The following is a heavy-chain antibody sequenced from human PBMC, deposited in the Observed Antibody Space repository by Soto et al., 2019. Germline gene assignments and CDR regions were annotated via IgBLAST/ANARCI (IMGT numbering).Heavy chain of an antibody. CDR1: GGTFSSYA. CDR3: AREPPRTIFGVVIIQGDYYYYYGMDV. J-gene: IGHJ6*02. D-gene: IGHD3-3*01. V-gene: IGHV1-69*13. Sequence: SVKVSCKASGGTFSSYAISWVRQAPGQGLEWMGGIIPIFGTASYAQKFQGRVTITADESTSTAYMELSSLRSEDTAVYYCAREPPRTIFGVVIIQGDYYYYYGMDVWGQGTTVTVSS. CDR2: IIPIFGTA.